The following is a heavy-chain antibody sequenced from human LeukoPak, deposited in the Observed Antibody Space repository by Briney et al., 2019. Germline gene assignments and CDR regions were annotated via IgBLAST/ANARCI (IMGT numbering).Heavy chain of an antibody. CDR2: ISGRGDST. CDR1: GFAFRTYA. D-gene: IGHD2-8*01. CDR3: ARDTVNGPFVISLDL. Sequence: GGSLRLSCAASGFAFRTYAMTWVRQAPARGLEWVAAISGRGDSTYYADSAEGRFTISRDNPKNTLYLQMNSLRAEDTAVYYCARDTVNGPFVISLDLWGQGVLVTVSS. J-gene: IGHJ5*02. V-gene: IGHV3-23*01.